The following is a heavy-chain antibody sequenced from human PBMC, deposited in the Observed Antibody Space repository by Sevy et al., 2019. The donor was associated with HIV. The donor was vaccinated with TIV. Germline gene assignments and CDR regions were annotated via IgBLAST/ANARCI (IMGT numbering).Heavy chain of an antibody. D-gene: IGHD3-10*01. CDR3: AKDRVSGTYYTGDFDY. J-gene: IGHJ4*02. Sequence: GGSLRLSCAASGFTFSNYAMSWVRQAPGKGLEWFSVITISGGTTYYADSVTGRFTISRDSSKNTLYLQMNSLRAEDTAVYYCAKDRVSGTYYTGDFDYWGQGTLVTVSS. CDR2: ITISGGTT. CDR1: GFTFSNYA. V-gene: IGHV3-23*01.